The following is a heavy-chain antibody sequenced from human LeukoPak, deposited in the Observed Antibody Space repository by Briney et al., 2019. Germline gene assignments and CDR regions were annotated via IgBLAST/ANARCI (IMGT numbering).Heavy chain of an antibody. CDR3: ARVLNNHSKNRNNGPSHY. J-gene: IGHJ4*02. V-gene: IGHV1-8*01. D-gene: IGHD3-16*02. CDR2: MNPNSGNT. Sequence: ASVKVSCKASGYTFTSYDINWVRQATGQGLEWMGWMNPNSGNTGYAQKFQGRVTMTRNTSISTAYMELSSLRSEDTAVYYCARVLNNHSKNRNNGPSHYWGQGTLVTVSS. CDR1: GYTFTSYD.